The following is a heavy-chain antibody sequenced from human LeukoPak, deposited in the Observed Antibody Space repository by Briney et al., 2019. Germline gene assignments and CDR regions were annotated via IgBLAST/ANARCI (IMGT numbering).Heavy chain of an antibody. CDR1: GGSFSGYY. D-gene: IGHD3/OR15-3a*01. Sequence: SETLSLTCAVYGGSFSGYYWSWIRQPPGKGLEWIGEINHSGSTNYNPSLKSRVTISVDTSKNQFSLKLSSVTAADTAVYYCARGGGTGRHPYYFDYWGQGTLVTVSS. CDR2: INHSGST. J-gene: IGHJ4*02. V-gene: IGHV4-34*01. CDR3: ARGGGTGRHPYYFDY.